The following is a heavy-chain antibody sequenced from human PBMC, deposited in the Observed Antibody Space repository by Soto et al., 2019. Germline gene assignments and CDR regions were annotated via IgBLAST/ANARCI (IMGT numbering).Heavy chain of an antibody. CDR3: AGLSVDSFAFDI. CDR1: GDSITSGESY. V-gene: IGHV4-30-4*01. CDR2: IYYSGST. Sequence: PSETLSLTCTVSGDSITSGESYWSWIRQPPGKGLEWIGYIYYSGSTNYNPSLKSRITISVDTSKNQFSLKLRSVTATDTAVYYCAGLSVDSFAFDIWGQGTMVTVSS. J-gene: IGHJ3*02. D-gene: IGHD2-21*01.